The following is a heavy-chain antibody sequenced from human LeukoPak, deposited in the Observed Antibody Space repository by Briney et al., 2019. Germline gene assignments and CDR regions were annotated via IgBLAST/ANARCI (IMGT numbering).Heavy chain of an antibody. D-gene: IGHD6-25*01. Sequence: GASVKVSCKASGYTFTGYYMHWVRQAPGQGLEWMGWINPNSGGTSYAQKFQGRVTMTRDTSIDTAYMDLSRLKSDDTAVYYCARCRLYYFGMDLWGQGTTVTVS. CDR2: INPNSGGT. V-gene: IGHV1-2*02. J-gene: IGHJ6*02. CDR3: ARCRLYYFGMDL. CDR1: GYTFTGYY.